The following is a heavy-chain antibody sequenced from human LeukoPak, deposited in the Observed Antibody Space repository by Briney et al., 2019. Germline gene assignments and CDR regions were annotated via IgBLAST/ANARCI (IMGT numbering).Heavy chain of an antibody. V-gene: IGHV1-18*01. CDR1: GYTFATYA. CDR2: ISGYNGDA. J-gene: IGHJ4*02. CDR3: ARGGRMGASGTTLTLFDL. Sequence: ASVKVSCKASGYTFATYAVSWVRPAPAQGLDWMGWISGYNGDANAAQGLQGRITMTTDTSTNTAYMGLRSLRSDDTAVYYCARGGRMGASGTTLTLFDLWGQGTLVTVSS. D-gene: IGHD1-1*01.